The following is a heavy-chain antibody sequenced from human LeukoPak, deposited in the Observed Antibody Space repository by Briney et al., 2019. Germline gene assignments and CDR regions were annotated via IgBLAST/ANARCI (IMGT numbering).Heavy chain of an antibody. D-gene: IGHD3-10*01. V-gene: IGHV3-23*01. CDR2: ISGSGGTT. J-gene: IGHJ6*02. CDR3: AKVMYYYDSGSHFLGKGMDV. Sequence: GGSLRLSCAASGFTFSNYAMSWVRQAPGKGLEWVSGISGSGGTTYYADSVKGRFTISRDNSKNTLHLQMNSLRAEDTAVYYCAKVMYYYDSGSHFLGKGMDVWGQGTTVTVSS. CDR1: GFTFSNYA.